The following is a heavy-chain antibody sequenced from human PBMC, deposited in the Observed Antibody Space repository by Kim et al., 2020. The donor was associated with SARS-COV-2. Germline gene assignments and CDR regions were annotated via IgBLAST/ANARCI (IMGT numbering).Heavy chain of an antibody. CDR1: GFTVSSNY. CDR2: IYSGGST. V-gene: IGHV3-53*01. D-gene: IGHD5-12*01. J-gene: IGHJ5*02. Sequence: GGSLRLSCAASGFTVSSNYMSWVRQAPGKGLEWVSVIYSGGSTYYADSVKGRFTISRDNSKNTLYLQMNSLRAEDTAVYYCARSPRDGYNYDNWFDPWGQGTLVTVSS. CDR3: ARSPRDGYNYDNWFDP.